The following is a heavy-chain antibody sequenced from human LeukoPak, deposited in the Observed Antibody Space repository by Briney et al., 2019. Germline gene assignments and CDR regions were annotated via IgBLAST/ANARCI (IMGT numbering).Heavy chain of an antibody. CDR2: ISSSSSYI. D-gene: IGHD6-19*01. V-gene: IGHV3-21*01. CDR3: ARDPKQWLARDYGMDV. Sequence: PGSSLRLSCAASGFTFSSYSMNWVRQAPGKGLEWVSSISSSSSYIYYADSVKGRFTISRDNAKNSLYLQMNSLRAEDTAVYYCARDPKQWLARDYGMDVWGQGTTVTVSS. CDR1: GFTFSSYS. J-gene: IGHJ6*02.